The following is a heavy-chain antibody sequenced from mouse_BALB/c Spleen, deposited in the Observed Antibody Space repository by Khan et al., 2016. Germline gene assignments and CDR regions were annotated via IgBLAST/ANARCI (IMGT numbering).Heavy chain of an antibody. D-gene: IGHD1-2*01. Sequence: EVKLHESGGGLVQPGGSLKLSCAASGFDFSRYWMSWVRQAPGKGLEWIGEINPDSSTINYTLYLKDKFIISRDNAKNTLYLQMSKVRSEDTSLYCCARLHYYDRFAYWGQGTLVTVSA. CDR3: ARLHYYDRFAY. CDR2: INPDSSTI. J-gene: IGHJ3*01. CDR1: GFDFSRYW. V-gene: IGHV4-1*02.